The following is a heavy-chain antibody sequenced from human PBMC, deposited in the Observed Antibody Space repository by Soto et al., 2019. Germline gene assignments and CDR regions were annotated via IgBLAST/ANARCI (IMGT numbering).Heavy chain of an antibody. CDR2: IYHSGST. Sequence: SETLSLTCAVSGGSISSSNWWSWVRQPPGKGLEWIGEIYHSGSTNYNPSLKSRVTTSVDKSKNQFSLKLSSVTAADTAVYYCASAPSPVGATRGGVILYYFDYWGQGTLVTVSS. CDR1: GGSISSSNW. J-gene: IGHJ4*02. D-gene: IGHD1-26*01. V-gene: IGHV4-4*02. CDR3: ASAPSPVGATRGGVILYYFDY.